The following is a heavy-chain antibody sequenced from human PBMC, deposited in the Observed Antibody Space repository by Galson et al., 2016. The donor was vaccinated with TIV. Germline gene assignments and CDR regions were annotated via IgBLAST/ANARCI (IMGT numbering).Heavy chain of an antibody. CDR2: IFPGFGTV. CDR3: ARTSYTPMGY. D-gene: IGHD5-18*01. Sequence: SVKVSCKASGGTFSSFALNWVRQAPGQGLEWIGEIFPGFGTVRYAQKFQARVTITADESATTSVMELSSLTSDDTAVYYCARTSYTPMGYWGQGTLVTVSS. CDR1: GGTFSSFA. V-gene: IGHV1-69*13. J-gene: IGHJ4*01.